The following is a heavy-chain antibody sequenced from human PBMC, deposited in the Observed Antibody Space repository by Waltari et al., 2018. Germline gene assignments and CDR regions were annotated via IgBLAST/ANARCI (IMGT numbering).Heavy chain of an antibody. CDR3: ATDYDGNAYVAFDI. V-gene: IGHV3-53*02. CDR1: GFTVSSNY. D-gene: IGHD3-22*01. Sequence: EVQLVETGGGLIQPGGSLRLSCAASGFTVSSNYMTWVRQAPGKGLEWGSGIEGGGGGGNTYYADSVKGRFTISRDNSKNTLYLQMNGLRAEDTAMYYCATDYDGNAYVAFDIWGQGTMVTVSS. J-gene: IGHJ3*02. CDR2: IEGGGGGGNT.